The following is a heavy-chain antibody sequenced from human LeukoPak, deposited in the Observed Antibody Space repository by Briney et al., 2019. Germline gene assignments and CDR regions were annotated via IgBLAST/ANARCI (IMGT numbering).Heavy chain of an antibody. CDR2: INHSGST. CDR1: GGSFSGYY. V-gene: IGHV4-34*01. J-gene: IGHJ4*02. D-gene: IGHD2-15*01. Sequence: PSETLSLTCAVYGGSFSGYYWSWIRQPPGKGLEWIGEINHSGSTNYNPSIKSRVTISVDTSKNQCSLKLSSVSAADTAVYYCARVFCSGGSFWQYWGQGTLVTVSS. CDR3: ARVFCSGGSFWQY.